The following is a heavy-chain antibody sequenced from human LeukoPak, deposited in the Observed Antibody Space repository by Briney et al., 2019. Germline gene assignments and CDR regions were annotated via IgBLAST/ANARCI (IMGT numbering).Heavy chain of an antibody. V-gene: IGHV3-30*07. D-gene: IGHD2-2*01. CDR3: AKDGAWEYQLLPPYYYYGMDV. CDR1: GFTFSSYA. CDR2: ISYDGSNK. J-gene: IGHJ6*02. Sequence: PGGSLRLSCAASGFTFSSYAMHWVRQAPGKGLEWVAVISYDGSNKYYADSVKGRFTISRDNSKNTLYLQMNSLRAEDTAVYYCAKDGAWEYQLLPPYYYYGMDVWGQGTTVTVSS.